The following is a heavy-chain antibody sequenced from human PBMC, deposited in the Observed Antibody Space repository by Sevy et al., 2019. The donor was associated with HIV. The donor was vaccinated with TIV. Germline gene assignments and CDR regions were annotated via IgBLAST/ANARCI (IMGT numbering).Heavy chain of an antibody. Sequence: SETLSLTCTVSGGSISSDNYYWTWIRQHPGKGLEWIGYIYYSGNTYYNPSLKRRVSISIDKTKNQFSLRLSSVTAANPAVYYCARDHGYSNGWFPYYYYYGMDVWGQGTTVTVSS. CDR3: ARDHGYSNGWFPYYYYYGMDV. CDR2: IYYSGNT. CDR1: GGSISSDNYY. V-gene: IGHV4-31*03. D-gene: IGHD5-18*01. J-gene: IGHJ6*02.